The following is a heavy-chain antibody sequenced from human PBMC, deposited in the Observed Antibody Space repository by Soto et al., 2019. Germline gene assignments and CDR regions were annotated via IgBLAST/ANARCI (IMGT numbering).Heavy chain of an antibody. CDR2: IKPDGSEK. V-gene: IGHV3-7*01. D-gene: IGHD4-4*01. CDR3: AGSAYSKNGY. Sequence: EVQLVESGGGLVQPGGSLRLSCAASGFTFSSYWMSWVRQAPGKGLEWVANIKPDGSEKYYVDSVKGRFTISRDNAKNSLYLQTNSLRAEDTAVYFCAGSAYSKNGYWGQGTLVTVSS. CDR1: GFTFSSYW. J-gene: IGHJ4*02.